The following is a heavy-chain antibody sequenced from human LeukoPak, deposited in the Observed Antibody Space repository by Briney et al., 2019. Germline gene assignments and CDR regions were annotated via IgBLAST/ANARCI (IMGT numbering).Heavy chain of an antibody. Sequence: GGSLRLSCAASGFTFSSYGMHWVRQVPGKGLECVAVISYDGSNKYYADSVKGRFTISRDNSKNTLYLQMNSLRAEDTAVYYCARDSGSFNHYDYWGQGTLVTVSS. J-gene: IGHJ4*02. D-gene: IGHD1-26*01. CDR2: ISYDGSNK. CDR1: GFTFSSYG. CDR3: ARDSGSFNHYDY. V-gene: IGHV3-30*19.